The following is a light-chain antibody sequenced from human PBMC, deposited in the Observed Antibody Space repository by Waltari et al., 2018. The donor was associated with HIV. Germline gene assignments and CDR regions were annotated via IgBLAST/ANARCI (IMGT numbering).Light chain of an antibody. V-gene: IGLV6-57*01. CDR2: EDT. CDR3: QSDDNNDVI. Sequence: FVLTLRHYVSQSPRQTVTISCTRNSGNIATNNVLWYQQRPVSSPTTVIYEDTQRPSGVPDRFSGSIDSSSNSAALTISGLETDDEADYYCQSDDNNDVIFGGGTRLTVL. J-gene: IGLJ2*01. CDR1: SGNIATNN.